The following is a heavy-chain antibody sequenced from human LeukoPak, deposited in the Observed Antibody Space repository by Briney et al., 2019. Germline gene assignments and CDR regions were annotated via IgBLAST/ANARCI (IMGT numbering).Heavy chain of an antibody. Sequence: ASVKVSCKVSGYTFTSYDINWVRQATGQGLEWMGWMNPNSGNTGYAQKFQGRVTMTRNTSISTAYMELSSLRSEDTAVYYCALVLRSSSWYYYYYYGMDVWGQGTTVTVSS. CDR1: GYTFTSYD. J-gene: IGHJ6*02. V-gene: IGHV1-8*01. D-gene: IGHD6-13*01. CDR2: MNPNSGNT. CDR3: ALVLRSSSWYYYYYYGMDV.